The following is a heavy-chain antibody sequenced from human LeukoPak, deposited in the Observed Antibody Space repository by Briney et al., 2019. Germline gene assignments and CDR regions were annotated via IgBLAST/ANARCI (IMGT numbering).Heavy chain of an antibody. V-gene: IGHV3-7*04. Sequence: GGSLRLSCAAPGLTSSNYWMSWVRQAPGKGLEWVSNIKPDGREKYYVDSVKGRFSISRDNVRIALYLQMNSLRVGDTALYYCARGDFWSGDYTEAFDVWGQGTMVTVSS. CDR1: GLTSSNYW. J-gene: IGHJ3*01. CDR2: IKPDGREK. D-gene: IGHD3-3*01. CDR3: ARGDFWSGDYTEAFDV.